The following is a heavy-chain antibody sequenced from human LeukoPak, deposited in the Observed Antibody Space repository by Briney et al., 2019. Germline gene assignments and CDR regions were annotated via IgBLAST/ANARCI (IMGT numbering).Heavy chain of an antibody. CDR2: IRYDGSNK. Sequence: PGGSLRLSCAASGFTFSSYGMHWVRQAPGKGLEWVAFIRYDGSNKYYADSVKGRFTISRDNAKNSLYLQMNGLRAEDTAVYYCAREDSGDWGQGTLVTVSS. D-gene: IGHD3-10*01. J-gene: IGHJ4*02. V-gene: IGHV3-30*02. CDR1: GFTFSSYG. CDR3: AREDSGD.